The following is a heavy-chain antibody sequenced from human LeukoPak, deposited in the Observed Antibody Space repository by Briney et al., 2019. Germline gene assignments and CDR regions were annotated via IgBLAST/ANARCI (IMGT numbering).Heavy chain of an antibody. J-gene: IGHJ6*02. V-gene: IGHV3-49*04. D-gene: IGHD5-18*01. CDR2: IRSKAYRGTT. CDR1: GFTVSSNY. Sequence: GGSLRLSCAASGFTVSSNYMSWVRQAPGKGLEWVGFIRSKAYRGTTEYAASGKGRFTISRDDSASIAYLQMNSLKTEDTAVYYCARGPIQLRIHNAMDVWGQGTTVTVSS. CDR3: ARGPIQLRIHNAMDV.